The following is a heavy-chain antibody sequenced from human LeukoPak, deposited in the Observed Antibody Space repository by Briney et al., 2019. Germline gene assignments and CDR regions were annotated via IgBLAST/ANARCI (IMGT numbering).Heavy chain of an antibody. CDR1: GGSISSSSYY. Sequence: PSETLSLTCTVSGGSISSSSYYWGWIRQPPGKGLEWIGSIYYSGSTYYNPSLKSRVTISVDTSKNQFSLKLSSVTAADTAVYYCASLNYYDSRATNDHWGQGTLVTVSS. CDR2: IYYSGST. J-gene: IGHJ4*02. CDR3: ASLNYYDSRATNDH. V-gene: IGHV4-39*01. D-gene: IGHD3-22*01.